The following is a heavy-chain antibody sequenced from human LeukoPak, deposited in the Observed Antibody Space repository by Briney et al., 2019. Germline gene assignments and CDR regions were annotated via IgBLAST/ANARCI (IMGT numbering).Heavy chain of an antibody. CDR2: IRQDGGEQ. V-gene: IGHV3-7*01. D-gene: IGHD2-15*01. CDR3: ARGYCIGPSCYSSYFDS. Sequence: GGSLRLSCEASGFTFSNDWMGWVRQAPGKGLEWVANIRQDGGEQYYMDSVKGRFTISRDNGKNSAYLQMNSLRVEDTAVYYCARGYCIGPSCYSSYFDSWGQGTLVTVSS. J-gene: IGHJ4*02. CDR1: GFTFSNDW.